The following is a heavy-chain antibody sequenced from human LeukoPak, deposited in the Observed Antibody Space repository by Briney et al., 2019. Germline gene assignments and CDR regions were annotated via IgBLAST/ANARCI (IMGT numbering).Heavy chain of an antibody. CDR1: GFAVGSNY. CDR2: IYSGGAI. Sequence: GGSLRLSCVASGFAVGSNYMSWVRQAPGKGLEWVSLIYSGGAIRYADSVKGRFTISRGSSKNTLFLQMNDLTVEDTARYYCARRPGNWGQGILVTVSS. CDR3: ARRPGN. D-gene: IGHD1-14*01. J-gene: IGHJ4*02. V-gene: IGHV3-53*01.